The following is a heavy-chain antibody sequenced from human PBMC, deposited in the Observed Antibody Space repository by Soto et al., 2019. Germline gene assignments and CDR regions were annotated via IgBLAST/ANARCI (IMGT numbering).Heavy chain of an antibody. D-gene: IGHD2-8*01. J-gene: IGHJ6*02. Sequence: VKVSCKASVYSFTDYHIHWVRQAPGQGLEWLGRINPKSGGTSTAQKFQGWVTMTRDRSISTVYMELTRLRSDDTAVYFCARGHSTDCSNGVCSFFYNHEMDVWGQGTTVTVSS. CDR2: INPKSGGT. CDR1: VYSFTDYH. V-gene: IGHV1-2*04. CDR3: ARGHSTDCSNGVCSFFYNHEMDV.